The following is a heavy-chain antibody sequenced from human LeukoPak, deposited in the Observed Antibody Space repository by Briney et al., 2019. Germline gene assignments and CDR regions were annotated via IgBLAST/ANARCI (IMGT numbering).Heavy chain of an antibody. Sequence: GGSLRLSCAASGFTVNGAYMSWVRQAPGKGLDWVSVINADGTILFTDSVKGRFSISRDNSKNTLFLQMHSLRVEDTAVYYCARVARGGWDNWLDPWGQGTLVTVSS. D-gene: IGHD6-19*01. CDR1: GFTVNGAY. CDR2: INADGTI. J-gene: IGHJ5*02. CDR3: ARVARGGWDNWLDP. V-gene: IGHV3-66*01.